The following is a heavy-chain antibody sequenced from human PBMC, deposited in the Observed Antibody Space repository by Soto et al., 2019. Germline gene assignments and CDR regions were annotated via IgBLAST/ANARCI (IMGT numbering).Heavy chain of an antibody. D-gene: IGHD1-26*01. CDR2: ISYDGRRQ. Sequence: QVQLVESGGGVVQPGTSLRLSCAASGFTFSSYAIHWVRQAPGKGLEWVAFISYDGRRQDYRDSVKGRFTISRDNSKNTVWLQMNGLRTEDTALYYCTKEGWELPPGVGYWGQGTLVTVSS. J-gene: IGHJ4*02. CDR1: GFTFSSYA. V-gene: IGHV3-30*18. CDR3: TKEGWELPPGVGY.